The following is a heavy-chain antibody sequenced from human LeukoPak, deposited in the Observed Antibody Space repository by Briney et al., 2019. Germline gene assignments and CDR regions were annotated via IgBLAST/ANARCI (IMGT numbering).Heavy chain of an antibody. D-gene: IGHD1-26*01. V-gene: IGHV4-34*01. CDR1: GGSFSGYY. J-gene: IGHJ6*03. Sequence: SETLSLTCAVYGGSFSGYYWSWIRQPPGKGLEWIGEINHSGSTNYNPSLKSRVTISVDTSKNQFSLKLSSVTAADTAVYYCARRSFPYSGSYYYYYYMDVWGKGTTVTISS. CDR2: INHSGST. CDR3: ARRSFPYSGSYYYYYYMDV.